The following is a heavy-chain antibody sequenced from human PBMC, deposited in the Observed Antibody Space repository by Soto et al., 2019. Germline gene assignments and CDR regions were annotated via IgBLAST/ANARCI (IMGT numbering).Heavy chain of an antibody. CDR1: GFTFGSYG. V-gene: IGHV3-30*18. D-gene: IGHD5-12*01. CDR3: AKEGPVATIFVRWFDP. J-gene: IGHJ5*02. Sequence: WGPLRLSCGASGFTFGSYGRHWVRQAPGKGLEWVAVISYDGSNKYYADSVKGRFTISRDNSKNTLYLQMNSLRAEDTAVYYCAKEGPVATIFVRWFDPWGQGTLVTVSS. CDR2: ISYDGSNK.